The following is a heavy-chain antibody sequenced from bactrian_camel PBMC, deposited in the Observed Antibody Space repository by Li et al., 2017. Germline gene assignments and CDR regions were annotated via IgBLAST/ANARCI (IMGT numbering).Heavy chain of an antibody. Sequence: HVQLVESGGGSVQAGESLRLSCVASGYTFDKNCMGWFRQAPGKEREGVAVIHSNGRAFYADSVRGRFTISKDVAKDSVDLQMNSLKPDDTAVYYCAATGQMLSVAGCRTQGTQVTVS. CDR1: GYTFDKNC. D-gene: IGHD1*01. V-gene: IGHV3S63*01. J-gene: IGHJ4*01. CDR2: VIHSNGRA.